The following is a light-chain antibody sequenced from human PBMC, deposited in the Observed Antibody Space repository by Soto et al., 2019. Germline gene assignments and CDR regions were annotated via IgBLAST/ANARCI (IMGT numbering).Light chain of an antibody. V-gene: IGKV1-5*03. J-gene: IGKJ1*01. Sequence: DIQMTQSPSTLSASVGDRVTISCRASQSISTWLAWYQQKPGKAPKLLIYKASNLESGVPSRFRGSGSGTEFTLTLSSLHVDDFATYYCQQYSSFPWTFGLGTRVEIK. CDR3: QQYSSFPWT. CDR1: QSISTW. CDR2: KAS.